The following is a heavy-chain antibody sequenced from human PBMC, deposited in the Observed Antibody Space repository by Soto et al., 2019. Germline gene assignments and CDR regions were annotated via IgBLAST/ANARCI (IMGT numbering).Heavy chain of an antibody. CDR2: IIPIFGTA. V-gene: IGHV1-69*06. Sequence: QVQLVQSGAEVKKPGSSVKVSCKASGGTFSSYAISWVRQATGQRLAWTGGIIPIFGTANYAQKFQGRVTITADKSTSTAYMELSSLRSEDTAVYYCAREGQNSGTAAYWVQGTLVTVSS. CDR3: AREGQNSGTAAY. D-gene: IGHD2-2*01. J-gene: IGHJ4*02. CDR1: GGTFSSYA.